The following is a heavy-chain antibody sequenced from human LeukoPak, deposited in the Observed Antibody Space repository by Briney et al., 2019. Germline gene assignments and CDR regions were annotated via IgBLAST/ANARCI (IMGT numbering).Heavy chain of an antibody. D-gene: IGHD3-22*01. Sequence: GGSLRLSCAASEFAFSSYAMSWVRQAPGKGLEWVSSISGSGTTTYYADAVKGRFTISRDNSKNTLSLQINSLRGEDTALYYCAKAPSPNYYDSSGFYDYWGQGTLVTVSS. CDR2: ISGSGTTT. CDR3: AKAPSPNYYDSSGFYDY. J-gene: IGHJ4*02. V-gene: IGHV3-23*01. CDR1: EFAFSSYA.